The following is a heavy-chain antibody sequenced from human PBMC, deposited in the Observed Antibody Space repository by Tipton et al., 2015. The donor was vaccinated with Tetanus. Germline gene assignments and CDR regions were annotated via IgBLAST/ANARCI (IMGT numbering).Heavy chain of an antibody. CDR1: GGSISSSSYY. D-gene: IGHD2-2*01. V-gene: IGHV4-39*01. Sequence: TLSLTCTVSGGSISSSSYYWGWIRQPPGKGLEWIGSIYYSGSTYYNPSLKSRVTISEDTPKNQFSLKLSSVTAADTAVYYCARRETVPNNWFDPWGQGTLVTVSS. CDR2: IYYSGST. CDR3: ARRETVPNNWFDP. J-gene: IGHJ5*02.